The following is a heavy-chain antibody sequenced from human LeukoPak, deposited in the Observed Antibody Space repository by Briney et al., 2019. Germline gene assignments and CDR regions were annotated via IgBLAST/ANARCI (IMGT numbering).Heavy chain of an antibody. V-gene: IGHV3-30*03. CDR3: VRETGNTNYVDY. J-gene: IGHJ4*02. CDR1: GFPFSDNA. D-gene: IGHD1-1*01. CDR2: ISYDGRGN. Sequence: GGSLRLSCAASGFPFSDNAVHWLRQAPGKGLEWVAVISYDGRGNDYADSVKGRFTISRDNSQNTLYLQMHSLRTEDTALYFCVRETGNTNYVDYWGQGTLVTVSS.